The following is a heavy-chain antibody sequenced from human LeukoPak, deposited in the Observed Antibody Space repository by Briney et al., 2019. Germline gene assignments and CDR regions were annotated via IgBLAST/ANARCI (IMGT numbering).Heavy chain of an antibody. D-gene: IGHD6-13*01. CDR2: INAGSGNT. V-gene: IGHV1-3*01. CDR1: GYTFTTYA. CDR3: ARDPIGSRWPYYFDY. Sequence: ASVKVSCKASGYTFTTYAMHWVRQAPGQRLEWMGWINAGSGNTKYSQKFQARVTITRDTSASTAYMELSSLRSEDTAVYYCARDPIGSRWPYYFDYWGQGTLVTVSS. J-gene: IGHJ4*02.